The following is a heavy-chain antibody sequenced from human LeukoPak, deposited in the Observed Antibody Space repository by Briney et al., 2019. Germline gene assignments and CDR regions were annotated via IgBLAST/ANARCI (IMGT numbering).Heavy chain of an antibody. CDR2: IYYTGGT. CDR3: ARGMATTLDY. CDR1: GGSISSYY. V-gene: IGHV4-59*01. D-gene: IGHD5-24*01. J-gene: IGHJ4*02. Sequence: SETLSLTCTVSGGSISSYYWSWIRQPPGKGLEWVGCIYYTGGTNYNPSLKSRITISVDTSKSQFSLRLSSVTAADTAVYYCARGMATTLDYWGQGTLVTVSS.